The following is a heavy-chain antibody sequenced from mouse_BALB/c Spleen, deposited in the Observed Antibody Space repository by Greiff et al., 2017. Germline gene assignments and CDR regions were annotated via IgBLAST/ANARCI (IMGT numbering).Heavy chain of an antibody. CDR3: ARDSITTVVAPLDY. V-gene: IGHV5-6-3*01. J-gene: IGHJ2*01. D-gene: IGHD1-1*01. Sequence: EVKLVESGGGLVKPGGSLKLSCAASGFTFSSYGMSWVRQTPDKRLELVATINSNGGSTYYPDSVKGRFTISRDNAKNTLYLQMSSLKSEDTAMYYCARDSITTVVAPLDYWGQGTTLTVSS. CDR1: GFTFSSYG. CDR2: INSNGGST.